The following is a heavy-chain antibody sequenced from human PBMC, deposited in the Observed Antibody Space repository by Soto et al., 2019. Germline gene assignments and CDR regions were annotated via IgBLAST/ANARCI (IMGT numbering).Heavy chain of an antibody. V-gene: IGHV3-15*07. Sequence: GGSLRLSCAASGFTFSNAWMNWVRQAPGKGLEWVGRIKSKTDGGTTDYAAPVKGRFTISRDDSKNTLYLQMNSLKTEDTAVYYCTTDGPTLLRFLEWLDVENAFDIWGQGTMVTVSS. J-gene: IGHJ3*02. CDR3: TTDGPTLLRFLEWLDVENAFDI. CDR2: IKSKTDGGTT. CDR1: GFTFSNAW. D-gene: IGHD3-3*01.